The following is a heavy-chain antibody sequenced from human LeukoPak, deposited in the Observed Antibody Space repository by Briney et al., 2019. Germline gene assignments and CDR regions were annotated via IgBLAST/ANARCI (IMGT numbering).Heavy chain of an antibody. CDR1: GGLISSSGLY. V-gene: IGHV4-39*07. J-gene: IGHJ5*02. D-gene: IGHD5-24*01. CDR3: VRDLYGYLKTPEWFDP. Sequence: PSETLSLTCNVSGGLISSSGLYWGWIRQTPEKGLEWIGSVYSTGSTYSNPALSSRITISVDTSKSQFSLKLYSVTAADTAVYYCVRDLYGYLKTPEWFDPWGQGTLVTVSS. CDR2: VYSTGST.